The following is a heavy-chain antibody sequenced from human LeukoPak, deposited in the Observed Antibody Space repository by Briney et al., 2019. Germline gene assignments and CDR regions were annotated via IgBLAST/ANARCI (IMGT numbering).Heavy chain of an antibody. D-gene: IGHD2-2*01. CDR3: ARDHYIVVVPAAPYPGGWFDP. CDR2: IYYSGST. Sequence: SETLSLTCTVSGGSISSSSYYWGWIRQPPGMGLEWIGSIYYSGSTYYNPSLKSRVTISVDTSKNQFSLKLSSVTAADTAVYYCARDHYIVVVPAAPYPGGWFDPWGQGTLVTVSS. CDR1: GGSISSSSYY. J-gene: IGHJ5*02. V-gene: IGHV4-39*07.